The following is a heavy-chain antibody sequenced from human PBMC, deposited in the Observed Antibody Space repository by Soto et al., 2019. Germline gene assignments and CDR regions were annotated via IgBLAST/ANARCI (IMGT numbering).Heavy chain of an antibody. CDR3: APWPRGLYHHDY. D-gene: IGHD2-2*01. CDR1: GFTFSGDW. Sequence: EVQLVESGGGLVQPGGSLRLSCAASGFTFSGDWMHWVRQAAGKGLVWVSRINMDGSSTNYADSVKGRFTISRDNAKNTLYLQMNRLRVDDTGGYYFAPWPRGLYHHDYWGQGALVTVSS. J-gene: IGHJ4*02. CDR2: INMDGSST. V-gene: IGHV3-74*01.